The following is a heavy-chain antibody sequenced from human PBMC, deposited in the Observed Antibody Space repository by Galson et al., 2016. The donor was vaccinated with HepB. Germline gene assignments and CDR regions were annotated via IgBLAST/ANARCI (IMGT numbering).Heavy chain of an antibody. CDR2: FHTSGSA. Sequence: SETLSLTCTVSGGSISSHYWSWIRQSAGKGLEWIGRFHTSGSANYNPSLKSRVTMSIDTSKNQFSLMLRSVTAADAAVYYCARDYPTVYGVVPATNWFAPGATEPWSPSP. CDR1: GGSISSHY. D-gene: IGHD2-2*01. J-gene: IGHJ5*02. V-gene: IGHV4-4*07. CDR3: ARDYPTVYGVVPATNWFAP.